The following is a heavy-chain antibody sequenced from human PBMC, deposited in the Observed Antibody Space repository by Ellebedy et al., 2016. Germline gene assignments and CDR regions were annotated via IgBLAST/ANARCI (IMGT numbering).Heavy chain of an antibody. J-gene: IGHJ3*02. Sequence: GESLKISCQASKYNFSNHWIGWVRQMPGKGLEWMGIIDPRDSDTRYSPSFRGQVIISADTSINAAYLQWTSLKASDTAMYFCARTMIPGITNDPFDIWGQGTMVTVSS. CDR3: ARTMIPGITNDPFDI. CDR1: KYNFSNHW. V-gene: IGHV5-51*01. CDR2: IDPRDSDT. D-gene: IGHD3-10*01.